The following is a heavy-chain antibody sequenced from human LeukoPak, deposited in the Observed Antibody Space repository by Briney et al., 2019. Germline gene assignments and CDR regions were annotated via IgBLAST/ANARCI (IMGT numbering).Heavy chain of an antibody. J-gene: IGHJ4*02. V-gene: IGHV4-34*01. CDR1: GVSFDDYY. Sequence: PSETLSLTCAVSGVSFDDYYWSWVRQTPGKGLEWVGEINHSGYTNDSPSLKSRVTLSIDTSRKQFSLNLRSVTVADAGIYYCTRMTTGHDYWGQGTLVTVSS. CDR2: INHSGYT. D-gene: IGHD4-17*01. CDR3: TRMTTGHDY.